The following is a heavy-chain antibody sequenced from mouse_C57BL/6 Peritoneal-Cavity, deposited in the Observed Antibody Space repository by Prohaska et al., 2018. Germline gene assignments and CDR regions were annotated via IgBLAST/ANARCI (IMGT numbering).Heavy chain of an antibody. V-gene: IGHV11-2*01. CDR2: INSDGCAI. Sequence: EVQLLETGGGLVQPGGSRGLSCEGSGFTFSGFWMSWVRQTPGKTLEWIGDINSDGCAINYAPSIKDRFTIFRDNDKSTLYLQMSNVRSEDTATYFCMRYGPYWYFDVWGTGTTVTVSS. J-gene: IGHJ1*03. CDR1: GFTFSGFW. CDR3: MRYGPYWYFDV.